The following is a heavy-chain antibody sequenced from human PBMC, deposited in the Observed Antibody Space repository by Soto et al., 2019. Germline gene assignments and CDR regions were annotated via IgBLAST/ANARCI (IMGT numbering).Heavy chain of an antibody. D-gene: IGHD6-19*01. CDR3: AHRHKQWPYDY. CDR2: IYCDDDK. CDR1: GFSLSTSGVG. V-gene: IGHV2-5*02. J-gene: IGHJ4*02. Sequence: ESGPTLVNPTQTLTLTCTFSGFSLSTSGVGVSWIRQPPGKALEWLALIYCDDDKRYSPSLKSRLTVTKDTSKNQVVLTMTNMDPVDTATYYCAHRHKQWPYDYWGQGTLVTVSS.